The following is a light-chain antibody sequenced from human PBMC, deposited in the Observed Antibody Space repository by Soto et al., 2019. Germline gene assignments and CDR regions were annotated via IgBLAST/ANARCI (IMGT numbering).Light chain of an antibody. CDR2: EVT. V-gene: IGLV2-8*01. Sequence: QSAPTQPPSASGSPGQSVAISCTGTSSDVGGYNSVSWYQQHPGKAPKVIIYEVTKRPSGVPDRFSGSKSGNTASLTVSGLQAEDDADYYCSSYAGSNNILFGGGTKVTVL. CDR1: SSDVGGYNS. CDR3: SSYAGSNNIL. J-gene: IGLJ3*02.